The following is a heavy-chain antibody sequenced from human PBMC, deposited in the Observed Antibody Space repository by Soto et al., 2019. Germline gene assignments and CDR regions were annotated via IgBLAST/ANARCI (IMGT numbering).Heavy chain of an antibody. Sequence: GGSLRLSCAASGFTFISYAMSWVLQAPWKGLEWVSAISGSGGSTYYADSVKGRFTISRDNSKNTLYLQMNSLRAEDTAVYYCAKASCSSTSCSKRQFDYWGQGTLVTVSS. V-gene: IGHV3-23*01. D-gene: IGHD2-2*01. CDR1: GFTFISYA. CDR3: AKASCSSTSCSKRQFDY. J-gene: IGHJ4*02. CDR2: ISGSGGST.